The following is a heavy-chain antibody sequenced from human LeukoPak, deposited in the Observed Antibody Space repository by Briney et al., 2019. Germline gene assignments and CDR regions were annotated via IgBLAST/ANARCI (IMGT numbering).Heavy chain of an antibody. Sequence: SETPSLTCTVSGASISGYYWSWIRQPAGKGLEWIGRMQSSGDTYYNPSLKSRVTMSIDTSKNQFSLKLSSVTAADTAVYYCARDYSPVADTAHDYWGQGTLVTASS. V-gene: IGHV4-4*07. CDR1: GASISGYY. CDR2: MQSSGDT. J-gene: IGHJ4*02. D-gene: IGHD6-19*01. CDR3: ARDYSPVADTAHDY.